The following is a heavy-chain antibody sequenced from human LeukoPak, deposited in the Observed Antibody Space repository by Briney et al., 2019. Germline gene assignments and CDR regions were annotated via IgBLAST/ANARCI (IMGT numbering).Heavy chain of an antibody. J-gene: IGHJ3*02. V-gene: IGHV3-23*01. CDR2: ISGGGGST. D-gene: IGHD2-21*02. CDR3: AKDIVVVTSGANAFDI. CDR1: GFTFRSYA. Sequence: GGSLRLSCAASGFTFRSYAMSWVRQAPGKGLEWVSSISGGGGSTYYADSVKGRFTISRDNSKITLYLQMNSLRAEDTAVYYCAKDIVVVTSGANAFDIWGQGTMVTVSS.